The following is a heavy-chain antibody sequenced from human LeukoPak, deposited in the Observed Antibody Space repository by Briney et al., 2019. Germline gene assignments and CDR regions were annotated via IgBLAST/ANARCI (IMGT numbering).Heavy chain of an antibody. CDR2: ISYDGSNK. V-gene: IGHV3-30*04. CDR3: AREWAPLDDCGDSELDY. CDR1: GFTFSSYA. J-gene: IGHJ4*02. D-gene: IGHD4-17*01. Sequence: AGGSLRLSCAASGFTFSSYAMHWVRQAPGKGLEWVAVISYDGSNKYYADSVKGRFTISRDNSKNTLYLQMNSLRAEDTAVYYCAREWAPLDDCGDSELDYWGQGTLVTVSS.